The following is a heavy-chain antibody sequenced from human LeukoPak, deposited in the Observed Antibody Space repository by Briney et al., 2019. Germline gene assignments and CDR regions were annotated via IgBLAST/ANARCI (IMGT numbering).Heavy chain of an antibody. CDR3: AVDSITIFGVVKPY. J-gene: IGHJ4*02. V-gene: IGHV3-11*01. CDR2: ISSNGSTI. CDR1: GFTFSDYY. Sequence: GGSLRLSCAASGFTFSDYYMSWIRQAPGKGLEWVSYISSNGSTIYYADSVKGRFTISRDNAKNSLYLQMNSLRAEDTAVYYCAVDSITIFGVVKPYWGQGTLVTVSS. D-gene: IGHD3-3*01.